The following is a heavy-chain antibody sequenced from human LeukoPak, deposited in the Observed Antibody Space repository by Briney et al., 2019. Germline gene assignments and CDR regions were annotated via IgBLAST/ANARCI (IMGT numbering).Heavy chain of an antibody. V-gene: IGHV1-69*04. CDR2: IIPILGIA. Sequence: ASVKVSCTASGGTFSSYAISWVRQAPGQGLEWMGRIIPILGIANYAQKFQGRVTITADKSTSTAYMELSSLRSEDTAVYYCAGGPDSGYEFDYWGQGTLVTVSS. D-gene: IGHD5-12*01. J-gene: IGHJ4*02. CDR3: AGGPDSGYEFDY. CDR1: GGTFSSYA.